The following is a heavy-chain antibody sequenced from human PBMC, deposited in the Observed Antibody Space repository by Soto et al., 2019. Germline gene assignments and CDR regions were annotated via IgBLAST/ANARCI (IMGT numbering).Heavy chain of an antibody. D-gene: IGHD3-10*02. CDR3: ATKVTAVFGCNFDY. J-gene: IGHJ4*02. V-gene: IGHV1-69*12. Sequence: QVQLVQSGAEVKKPGSSVKVSCKASGGTFSNYAISRVRQAPGQGLEWMGGIIPIFGTANYAQKLQGRVTITADESTSTAYMELSSLRSEDTAGYYCATKVTAVFGCNFDYWGQGTLVTVSS. CDR1: GGTFSNYA. CDR2: IIPIFGTA.